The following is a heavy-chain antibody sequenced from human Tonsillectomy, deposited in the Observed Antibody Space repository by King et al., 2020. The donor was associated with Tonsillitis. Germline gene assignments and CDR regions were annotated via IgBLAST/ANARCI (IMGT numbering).Heavy chain of an antibody. CDR3: GSTYYYYGLDV. J-gene: IGHJ6*02. V-gene: IGHV4-34*01. CDR1: GGSFSGYY. CDR2: INHSGST. Sequence: VQLQQWGAGLLKPSETLSLTCAVYGGSFSGYYWSWIRQPPGKGLEWIGEINHSGSTNYNPSLKSRVTISVDTSKNHFSLKLSSVTAADTAVYYCGSTYYYYGLDVWGQGTTVTVSS.